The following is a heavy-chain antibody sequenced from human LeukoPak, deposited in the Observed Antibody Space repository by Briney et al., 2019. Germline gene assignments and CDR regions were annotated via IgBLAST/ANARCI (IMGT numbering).Heavy chain of an antibody. J-gene: IGHJ4*02. CDR1: GGSISSGTYY. CDR3: ARNASDSGTSYFDY. V-gene: IGHV4-39*01. Sequence: SETLSLTCTVSGGSISSGTYYWGWVRQPPGKGLEWIGSIYYSGSTSYNPYLKSRVTISVDTSKNQFSLKLDSVTAADTAVYYCARNASDSGTSYFDYWGQGTLVTVSS. D-gene: IGHD1-26*01. CDR2: IYYSGST.